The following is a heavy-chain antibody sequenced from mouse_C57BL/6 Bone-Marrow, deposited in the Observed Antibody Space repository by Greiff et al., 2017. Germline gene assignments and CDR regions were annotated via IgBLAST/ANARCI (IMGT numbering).Heavy chain of an antibody. D-gene: IGHD5-1*01. Sequence: QVQLQQPGAELVKPGASVKMSCKASGYTFTSYWITWVKQRPGQGLEWIGDIYPGSGSINYTETFKSRATLTVDTASSTAFMQISSLPSEDSAVXYYARRGYLLDYWGQGTTLTVSS. V-gene: IGHV1-55*01. J-gene: IGHJ2*01. CDR3: ARRGYLLDY. CDR2: IYPGSGSI. CDR1: GYTFTSYW.